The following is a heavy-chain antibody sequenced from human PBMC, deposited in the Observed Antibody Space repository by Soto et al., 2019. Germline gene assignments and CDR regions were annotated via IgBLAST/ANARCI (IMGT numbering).Heavy chain of an antibody. Sequence: PSETLSLTCTVSGGSISSGGYYWSWIRQHPGKGLEWIGYIYYSGSTYYNPSLKSRVTISVDTSKNQFSLKLSSVTAADTAVYYCARDVYGGNSMFDYWGQGTLVTVSS. J-gene: IGHJ4*02. CDR2: IYYSGST. CDR1: GGSISSGGYY. D-gene: IGHD4-17*01. V-gene: IGHV4-31*03. CDR3: ARDVYGGNSMFDY.